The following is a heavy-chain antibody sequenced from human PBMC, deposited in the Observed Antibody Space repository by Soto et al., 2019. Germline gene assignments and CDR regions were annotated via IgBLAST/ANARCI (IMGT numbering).Heavy chain of an antibody. Sequence: PSETLSLTCTVSGGSISSSSYYWGWIRQPPGKGLEWIGRIYYSGSTYYNPSLKSRVTISVDTSKTQFSLNLSSVTAADTAVYYCARGGGTRGGVGAFDIWGQGTMVTVPS. CDR3: ARGGGTRGGVGAFDI. J-gene: IGHJ3*02. D-gene: IGHD1-26*01. CDR1: GGSISSSSYY. CDR2: IYYSGST. V-gene: IGHV4-39*01.